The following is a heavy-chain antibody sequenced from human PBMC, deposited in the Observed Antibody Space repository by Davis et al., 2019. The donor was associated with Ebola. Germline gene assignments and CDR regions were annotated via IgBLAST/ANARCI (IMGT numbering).Heavy chain of an antibody. CDR1: GFSFSGYW. CDR3: ARGQTYYDFWSGYYYYYYGMDV. D-gene: IGHD3-3*01. CDR2: IKQDGSET. Sequence: PGGSLRLSCAASGFSFSGYWMAWVRQAPGKGLEWVANIKQDGSETYHVDSVKGRFTISRDNAKNSLYLQMNSLRAEDTAVYYCARGQTYYDFWSGYYYYYYGMDVWGQGTTVTVSS. J-gene: IGHJ6*02. V-gene: IGHV3-7*03.